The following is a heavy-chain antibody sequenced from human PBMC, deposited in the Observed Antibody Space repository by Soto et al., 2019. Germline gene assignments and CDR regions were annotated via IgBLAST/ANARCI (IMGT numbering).Heavy chain of an antibody. D-gene: IGHD3-22*01. V-gene: IGHV4-31*03. CDR2: IYYSGST. CDR3: ARGGVDYYDSSGYYFSPYYFDY. CDR1: GDPITSGGFY. Sequence: SETLSLTCTLSGDPITSGGFYWTWIRQHPAKGLEWIGYIYYSGSTYYNPSLKSRVTISVDRSKNQFSLKLSSVTAADTAVYYCARGGVDYYDSSGYYFSPYYFDYWGQGTLVTVSS. J-gene: IGHJ4*02.